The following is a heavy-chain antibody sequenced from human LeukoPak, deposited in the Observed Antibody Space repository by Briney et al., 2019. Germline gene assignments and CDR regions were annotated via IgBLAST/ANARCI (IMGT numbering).Heavy chain of an antibody. CDR3: ARDVRGIVGMDYFDY. V-gene: IGHV3-23*01. J-gene: IGHJ4*02. D-gene: IGHD3-22*01. CDR2: ISFSGANT. CDR1: GFTFRDSA. Sequence: PGGSLRLSCAASGFTFRDSAMSWVRQAPGKGLEWVSLISFSGANTYYADSVKGRFTVSRDNSKDTLYLQMNSLRSDDTAVYYCARDVRGIVGMDYFDYWGQGTLVTVSS.